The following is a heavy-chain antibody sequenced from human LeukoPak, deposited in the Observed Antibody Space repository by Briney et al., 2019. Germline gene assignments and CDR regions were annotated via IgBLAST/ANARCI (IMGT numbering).Heavy chain of an antibody. CDR1: GGSISSNSYY. J-gene: IGHJ6*03. CDR3: ARHKVRDYMDV. V-gene: IGHV4-39*01. CDR2: IYYSGST. D-gene: IGHD3-22*01. Sequence: SETLSLTCAVSGGSISSNSYYWGWIRQPPGKGLEWIGSIYYSGSTYYNPSLKSRVTISVDTSKNQFSLKLSSVTAADTAVYYCARHKVRDYMDVWGRGTTVIISS.